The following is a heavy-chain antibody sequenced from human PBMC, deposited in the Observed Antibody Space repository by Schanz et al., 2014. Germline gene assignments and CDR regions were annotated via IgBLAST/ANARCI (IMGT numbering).Heavy chain of an antibody. D-gene: IGHD3-10*01. CDR2: ISGSGGST. CDR1: GFTFRGYA. V-gene: IGHV3-23*04. CDR3: AKGRFGELSAFDI. Sequence: EVQLVESGGGLVQPGGSLRLSCAASGFTFRGYAMSWVRQAPGKGLEWVSAISGSGGSTYYADSVKGRFTISRDNSKSTLYLQMNSLRAEDTAVYYCAKGRFGELSAFDIWGQGTMVTVSS. J-gene: IGHJ3*02.